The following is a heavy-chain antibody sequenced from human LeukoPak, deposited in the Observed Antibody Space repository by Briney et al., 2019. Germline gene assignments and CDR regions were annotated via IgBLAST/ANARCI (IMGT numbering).Heavy chain of an antibody. CDR1: GGSISTSIYY. J-gene: IGHJ2*01. CDR3: ARDEGVGPYPYWYFDL. V-gene: IGHV4-61*01. D-gene: IGHD1-26*01. CDR2: IYYSGST. Sequence: SETLSLTCTVSGGSISTSIYYWGWIRQPPGKGLEWIGYIYYSGSTNYNPSLKSRVTISVDTSKKQFSLKLSSVTAADTAVYYCARDEGVGPYPYWYFDLWGRGTLVTVSS.